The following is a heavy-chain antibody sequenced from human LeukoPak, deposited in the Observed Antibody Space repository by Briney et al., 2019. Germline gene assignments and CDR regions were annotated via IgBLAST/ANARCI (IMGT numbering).Heavy chain of an antibody. CDR1: GLTLSNYD. Sequence: PGGSLRLSCVASGLTLSNYDTTWVRQAPGKGLVYVSSIGSGGYRFYGGSVKGRFSISRDNSQNTVYLQMNSLRGEDTAIYFCATKLPDASSYFDFWGQGILVTVSS. CDR3: ATKLPDASSYFDF. V-gene: IGHV3-23*01. CDR2: IGSGGYR. J-gene: IGHJ4*02. D-gene: IGHD6-6*01.